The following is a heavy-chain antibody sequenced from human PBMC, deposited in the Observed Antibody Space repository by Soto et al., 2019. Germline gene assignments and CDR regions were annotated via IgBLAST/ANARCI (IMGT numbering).Heavy chain of an antibody. CDR2: ISGSGGST. CDR3: ATLDIVVVPAAIGDYYGMDV. Sequence: GGSLRLSCAASGFTFSSYAMSWVRQAPGKGLEWVSAISGSGGSTYYADSVKGRFTISRDNSKNTLYLQMNSLRAEDTAVYYCATLDIVVVPAAIGDYYGMDVWGQGTTVTVSS. J-gene: IGHJ6*02. V-gene: IGHV3-23*01. D-gene: IGHD2-2*02. CDR1: GFTFSSYA.